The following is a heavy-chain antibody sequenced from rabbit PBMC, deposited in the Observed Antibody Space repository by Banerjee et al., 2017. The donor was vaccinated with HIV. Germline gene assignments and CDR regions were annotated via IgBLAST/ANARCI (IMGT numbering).Heavy chain of an antibody. CDR1: GFSLSYNYV. V-gene: IGHV1S47*01. Sequence: QQQLVESGGGLVKPGASLTLTCKASGFSLSYNYVMCWVRQAPGKGPDWIACIDNGDGSTYYASWVNGRFTISRSTSLNTVDLKMTSLTAADTATYFCARMVDYGGYGYGYFNLWGPGTLVTVS. CDR3: ARMVDYGGYGYGYFNL. D-gene: IGHD6-1*01. J-gene: IGHJ4*01. CDR2: IDNGDGST.